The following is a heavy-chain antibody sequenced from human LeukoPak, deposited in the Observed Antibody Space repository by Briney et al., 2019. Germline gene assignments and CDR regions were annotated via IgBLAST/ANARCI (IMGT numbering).Heavy chain of an antibody. CDR3: ARDLGYDYVWGSYRYDWFDP. Sequence: SVKVSCKASGGTFSSYAISWVRQAPGQGLEWMGGIIPIFGTANYAQKFQGRVTITADESTSTAYMELSSLRSEDTAVYYCARDLGYDYVWGSYRYDWFDPWGQGTLVTVSS. D-gene: IGHD3-16*02. V-gene: IGHV1-69*13. CDR1: GGTFSSYA. J-gene: IGHJ5*02. CDR2: IIPIFGTA.